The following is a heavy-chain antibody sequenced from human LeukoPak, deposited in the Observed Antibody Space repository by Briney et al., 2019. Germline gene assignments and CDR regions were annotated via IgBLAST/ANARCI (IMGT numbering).Heavy chain of an antibody. J-gene: IGHJ6*03. Sequence: ASETLSLTCAVSGGSISSSNWWSWVRQPPGKGLEWIGEIYHSGSTNYNPSLKSRVTISVDKSKNQFSLKLSSVTAADTAVYYCTRCIVATIPYYYYYMDVWGKGTTVTVSS. CDR3: TRCIVATIPYYYYYMDV. D-gene: IGHD5-12*01. CDR1: GGSISSSNW. V-gene: IGHV4-4*02. CDR2: IYHSGST.